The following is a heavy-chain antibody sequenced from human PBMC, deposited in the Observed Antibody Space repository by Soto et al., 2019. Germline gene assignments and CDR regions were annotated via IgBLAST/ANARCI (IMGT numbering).Heavy chain of an antibody. D-gene: IGHD3-10*01. Sequence: ESGGGLVQPGGSLRLSCAASGFNFRSYEMNWVRQAPGKGLEWVSYISGSASSIYYADSVKGRFTISRDNAKNSLYLQMNSLRAEDTAVYYCTRGRPGGWYFDRWGRGTLVTVS. V-gene: IGHV3-48*03. J-gene: IGHJ2*01. CDR2: ISGSASSI. CDR1: GFNFRSYE. CDR3: TRGRPGGWYFDR.